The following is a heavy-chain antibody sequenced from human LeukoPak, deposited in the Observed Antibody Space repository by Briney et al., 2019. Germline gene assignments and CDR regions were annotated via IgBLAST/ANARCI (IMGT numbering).Heavy chain of an antibody. CDR2: IWYDGSNN. CDR1: GFTFSSYG. V-gene: IGHV3-33*01. D-gene: IGHD3-22*01. J-gene: IGHJ4*02. Sequence: PGRSLRLSCAASGFTFSSYGMHWVRQAPGKGLEWVAVIWYDGSNNYYADSVKGRFTISRDNSKNTLYLQMNSLRAEDTAVYYCASEVEGYDSSKPFYWGQGTLVTVSS. CDR3: ASEVEGYDSSKPFY.